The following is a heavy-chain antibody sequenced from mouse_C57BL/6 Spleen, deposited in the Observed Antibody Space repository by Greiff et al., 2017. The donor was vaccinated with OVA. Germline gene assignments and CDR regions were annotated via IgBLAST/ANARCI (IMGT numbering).Heavy chain of an antibody. CDR2: INPYNGGT. D-gene: IGHD2-2*01. CDR3: ARSEGYDEGAMDY. J-gene: IGHJ4*01. CDR1: GYTFTDYY. Sequence: EVQLQQSGPVLVKPGASVKMSCKASGYTFTDYYMNWVKQSHGKSLEWIGVINPYNGGTSYNQKFKGKATLTVDKSSSTAYMELNSLTSEDSAVYYCARSEGYDEGAMDYWGQGTSVTVSS. V-gene: IGHV1-19*01.